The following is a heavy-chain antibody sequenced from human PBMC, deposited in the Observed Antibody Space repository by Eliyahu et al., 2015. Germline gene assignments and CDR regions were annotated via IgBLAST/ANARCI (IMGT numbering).Heavy chain of an antibody. Sequence: QLQLQESGPGLVKPSETLSLTCTVSGGSISSSSYYWGWIRQPPGEGLEWIGGIYYSGGTYYNPSLKSRVTISVDTSKNQFSLKLSSVTAADTAVYYCARHERVVPAARPGFDYWGQGTLVTVSS. CDR1: GGSISSSSYY. D-gene: IGHD2-2*01. V-gene: IGHV4-39*01. J-gene: IGHJ4*02. CDR2: IYYSGGT. CDR3: ARHERVVPAARPGFDY.